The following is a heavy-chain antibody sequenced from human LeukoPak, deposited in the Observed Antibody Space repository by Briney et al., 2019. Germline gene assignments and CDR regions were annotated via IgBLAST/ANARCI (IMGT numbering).Heavy chain of an antibody. CDR3: AKDTASSWWYFDL. J-gene: IGHJ2*01. Sequence: GGSLRLSCAASGFTFSSYDIHWVRQATGKGLEWVSGIGTAGEIYYPGSVKGRFTISRDNSKNTLYLQMNSLRAEDTAVYYCAKDTASSWWYFDLWGRGTLVTVSS. CDR2: IGTAGEI. V-gene: IGHV3-13*01. CDR1: GFTFSSYD. D-gene: IGHD5-18*01.